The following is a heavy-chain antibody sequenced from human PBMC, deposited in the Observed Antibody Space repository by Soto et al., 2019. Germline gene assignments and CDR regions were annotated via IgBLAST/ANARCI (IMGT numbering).Heavy chain of an antibody. CDR1: GVSLTSYY. Sequence: PSETLSLTCSVSGVSLTSYYWSWIRQTPGKTLEWIGCIFYNGTTNYNPSLKSRVTISLDMSKNQFPLKRNSVTAEDTALYYCAGGKGTHGYWGQGTKVTVSS. J-gene: IGHJ4*02. D-gene: IGHD3-10*01. CDR3: AGGKGTHGY. V-gene: IGHV4-59*01. CDR2: IFYNGTT.